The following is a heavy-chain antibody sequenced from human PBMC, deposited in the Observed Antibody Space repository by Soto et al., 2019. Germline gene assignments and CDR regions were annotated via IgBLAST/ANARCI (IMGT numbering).Heavy chain of an antibody. CDR1: GFTFSNHS. CDR3: ARDPSYFDF. Sequence: WGPLRLPCAAFGFTFSNHSMNRVRQAPGKGLEWVSSISSTSSYIYYADSVRGRFTISRDNAKNSLYLQLNSLRAEDAAVYYCARDPSYFDFWGQGTLVTVSS. CDR2: ISSTSSYI. J-gene: IGHJ4*02. V-gene: IGHV3-21*01.